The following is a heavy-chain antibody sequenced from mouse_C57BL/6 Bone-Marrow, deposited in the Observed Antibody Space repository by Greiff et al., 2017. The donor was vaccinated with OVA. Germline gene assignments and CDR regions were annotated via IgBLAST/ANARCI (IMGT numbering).Heavy chain of an antibody. V-gene: IGHV1-9*01. CDR1: GYTFTGYW. D-gene: IGHD3-2*02. CDR2: ILPGSGST. Sequence: QVQLKQSGAELMKPGASVKLSCKATGYTFTGYWIEWVKQRPGHGLEWIGEILPGSGSTNYNENFKGKATFTADTSSNTAYMQLSSLTTEDSAIYYGARGTTAQATWFAYWGQGTLVTVSA. J-gene: IGHJ3*01. CDR3: ARGTTAQATWFAY.